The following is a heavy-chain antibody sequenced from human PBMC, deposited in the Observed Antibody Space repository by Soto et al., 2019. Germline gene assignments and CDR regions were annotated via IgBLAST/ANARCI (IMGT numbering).Heavy chain of an antibody. J-gene: IGHJ4*02. CDR3: AEAGASTSQDFDY. V-gene: IGHV3-23*01. Sequence: EVQLLEYGGGLVQPGGSLRLSCAASGFTFSSYAMSWVRQAPGKGLEWVSAISGSGGSTYYADSVKGRFTISRDNSKNTPYLQMNSLRAEDTAVYYCAEAGASTSQDFDYWGQAPLVTVSS. D-gene: IGHD2-2*01. CDR1: GFTFSSYA. CDR2: ISGSGGST.